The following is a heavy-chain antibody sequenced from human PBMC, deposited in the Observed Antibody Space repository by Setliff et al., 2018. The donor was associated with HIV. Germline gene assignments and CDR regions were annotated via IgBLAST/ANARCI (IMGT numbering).Heavy chain of an antibody. CDR3: ARRIGFDV. D-gene: IGHD2-15*01. Sequence: ASVKVSCKASGYTFTGYYMHLVRQAPGQGLEWMGWINPNSGGTNYAQKFQGRVTMTRDTSISTAYMELSNLGSEDTAVYYCARRIGFDVWGQGTMVTISS. CDR2: INPNSGGT. V-gene: IGHV1-2*02. J-gene: IGHJ3*01. CDR1: GYTFTGYY.